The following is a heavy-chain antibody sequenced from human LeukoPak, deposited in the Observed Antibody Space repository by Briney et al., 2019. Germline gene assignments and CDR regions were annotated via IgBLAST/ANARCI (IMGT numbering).Heavy chain of an antibody. CDR3: AREGYSYGYRFDY. CDR1: GYSISSGYY. V-gene: IGHV4-38-2*02. Sequence: SETLSLTCTVSGYSISSGYYWGWIRQPPGKGLEWIGSIYHSGITYHNPSLKSRVTISVDTSKNQFSLKLSSVTAADTAVYYCAREGYSYGYRFDYWGQGTLVTVSS. D-gene: IGHD5-18*01. CDR2: IYHSGIT. J-gene: IGHJ4*02.